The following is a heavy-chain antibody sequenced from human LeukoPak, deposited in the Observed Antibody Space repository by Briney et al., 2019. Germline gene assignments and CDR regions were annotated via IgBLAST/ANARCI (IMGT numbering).Heavy chain of an antibody. V-gene: IGHV4-4*07. D-gene: IGHD3-3*01. CDR3: ARQHVTIFGVVTSNTFDY. CDR1: GGSISSYY. J-gene: IGHJ4*02. Sequence: KPSETLSLTCTVSGGSISSYYWSWIRQPAGKGLEWIGRIYTSGSTNYNPSLKSRVTISVDTSKNQFSLKLSSVTAADTAVYYCARQHVTIFGVVTSNTFDYWGQGTLVTVSS. CDR2: IYTSGST.